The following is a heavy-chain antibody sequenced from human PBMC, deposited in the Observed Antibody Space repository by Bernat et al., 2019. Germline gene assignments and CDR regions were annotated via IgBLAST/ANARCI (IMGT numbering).Heavy chain of an antibody. CDR1: GFTFTTYW. D-gene: IGHD3-16*01. J-gene: IGHJ4*02. CDR2: INSDADIT. V-gene: IGHV3-74*01. CDR3: VAGGSYGGDY. Sequence: EVQLVESGGGLVQPGGSLRLSCAASGFTFTTYWMNWVRHVPGKGLVWVSRINSDADITTYADSVKGRFTISRDNDKNTVYLQLNSLRAEDTAVYYCVAGGSYGGDYWGQGTLVAVSS.